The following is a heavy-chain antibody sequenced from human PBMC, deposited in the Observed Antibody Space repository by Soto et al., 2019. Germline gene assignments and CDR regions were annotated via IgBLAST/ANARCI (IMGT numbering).Heavy chain of an antibody. CDR1: GYTFTSYD. CDR3: ARVHDFSHPT. Sequence: ASVKVSCKASGYTFTSYDINWVRQATGQGLEWMGWMNPNSGNTGYARKFQGRVTMTRNTSISTAYMELSSLRSEDTAVYYCARVHDFSHPTWGQGTLVTVSS. CDR2: MNPNSGNT. D-gene: IGHD3-3*01. V-gene: IGHV1-8*01. J-gene: IGHJ5*02.